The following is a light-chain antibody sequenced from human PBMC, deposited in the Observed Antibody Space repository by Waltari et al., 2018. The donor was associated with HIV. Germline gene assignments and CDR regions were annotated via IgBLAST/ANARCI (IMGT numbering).Light chain of an antibody. CDR3: CSYTVNSTGV. J-gene: IGLJ1*01. CDR1: SGDIGTYKS. Sequence: QSALTQPASVSGSPGQSIAIPCTGTSGDIGTYKSLPGYQQHTGKVPKLIIYDVNVRPSGVSDRFSGSKSGNTATLTISGLHSDDEADYYCCSYTVNSTGVFGAGTKIT. V-gene: IGLV2-14*03. CDR2: DVN.